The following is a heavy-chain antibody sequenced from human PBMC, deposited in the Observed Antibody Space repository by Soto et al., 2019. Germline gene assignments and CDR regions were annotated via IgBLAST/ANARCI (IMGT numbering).Heavy chain of an antibody. Sequence: QVQLVESGGGVGQPGRSLRLSCAASGFTFSSYGMHWVRQAPGKGLEWVAVIWYDGSNKYYADSVKGRFTISRDNSKNTLYLQLNSRRAEDTAVYYCASEASIAARPNAFDIWGQGTMVTVSS. CDR2: IWYDGSNK. J-gene: IGHJ3*02. D-gene: IGHD6-6*01. CDR3: ASEASIAARPNAFDI. V-gene: IGHV3-33*01. CDR1: GFTFSSYG.